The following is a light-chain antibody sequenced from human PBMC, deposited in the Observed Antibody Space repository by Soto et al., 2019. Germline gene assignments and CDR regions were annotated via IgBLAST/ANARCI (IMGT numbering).Light chain of an antibody. CDR1: SSNIGSNY. Sequence: QSVLTQPPSASGTPGQRVTISCSGSSSNIGSNYVYWYQQLPGTAPKLLIYRNNQRPSGVPDRFSGSKSGTSASLAISGLRSEDEADYYCAAWDDSLSVYVVFGGGTKLTDL. V-gene: IGLV1-47*01. CDR3: AAWDDSLSVYVV. CDR2: RNN. J-gene: IGLJ2*01.